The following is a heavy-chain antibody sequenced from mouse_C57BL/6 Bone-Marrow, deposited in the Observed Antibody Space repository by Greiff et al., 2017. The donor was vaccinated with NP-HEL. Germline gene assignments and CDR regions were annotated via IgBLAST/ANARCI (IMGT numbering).Heavy chain of an antibody. CDR3: ASYSNYPSWFAY. CDR2: IHPNSGST. CDR1: GYTFTSYW. Sequence: QVQLKQPGAELVKPGASVKLSCKASGYTFTSYWMHWVKQRPGQGLEWIGMIHPNSGSTNYNEKFKSKATLTVDKSSSTAYMQLSSLTSEDSAVYYCASYSNYPSWFAYWGQGTLVTVSA. J-gene: IGHJ3*01. V-gene: IGHV1-64*01. D-gene: IGHD2-5*01.